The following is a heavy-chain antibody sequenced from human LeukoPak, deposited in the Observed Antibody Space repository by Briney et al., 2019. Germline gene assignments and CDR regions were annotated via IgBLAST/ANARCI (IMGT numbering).Heavy chain of an antibody. CDR1: RFIFSNYW. V-gene: IGHV3-7*01. J-gene: IGHJ6*02. CDR3: ARTPKVSQYGMDV. D-gene: IGHD2-15*01. Sequence: GGSLRLSCAASRFIFSNYWMTWARQAPGKGLEWVANIRQDGSETNYVDSVKGRFTISRDNAKNSLYLQMNSLIGEDTAVYHCARTPKVSQYGMDVWGQGTTVTVSS. CDR2: IRQDGSET.